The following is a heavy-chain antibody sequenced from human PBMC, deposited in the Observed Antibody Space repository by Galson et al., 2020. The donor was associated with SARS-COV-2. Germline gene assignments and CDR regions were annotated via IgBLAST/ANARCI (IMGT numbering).Heavy chain of an antibody. CDR2: IYYSGST. D-gene: IGHD3-3*01. J-gene: IGHJ4*02. Sequence: SETLSLTSTVSGDYNSSSSYYWGRIRQPPGKGREWSGRIYYSGSTYYNPSHKSRVTINVDTSKNQFSLKLSSVTAADTAVYYCAIHGGDTIFGVVIGLWVFDYWGQGTLGTVSS. CDR3: AIHGGDTIFGVVIGLWVFDY. V-gene: IGHV4-39*01. CDR1: GDYNSSSSYY.